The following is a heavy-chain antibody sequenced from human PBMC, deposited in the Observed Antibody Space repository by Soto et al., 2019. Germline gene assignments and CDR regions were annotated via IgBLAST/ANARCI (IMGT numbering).Heavy chain of an antibody. CDR1: GFTFNGYA. J-gene: IGHJ4*02. D-gene: IGHD6-19*01. Sequence: EVQLLESGGGLVQPGGSLRLSCTASGFTFNGYAMNWVRQAPGKGLEWVSAVTSGGTTTYYADSVKGRFTISRDNSRSTVYLQMNRLGVADTAIYYCAKDHLGGAVADSFDYWGRGTLVTVSS. CDR2: VTSGGTTT. V-gene: IGHV3-23*01. CDR3: AKDHLGGAVADSFDY.